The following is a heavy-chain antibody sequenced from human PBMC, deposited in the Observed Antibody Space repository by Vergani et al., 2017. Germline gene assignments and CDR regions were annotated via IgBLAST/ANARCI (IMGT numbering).Heavy chain of an antibody. CDR3: AREKPAAGSGSYYPDY. D-gene: IGHD1-26*01. CDR1: GFTFSSYA. V-gene: IGHV3-23*04. CDR2: ISGSGGST. J-gene: IGHJ4*02. Sequence: EVQLVESGGGLVQPGGSLRLSCAASGFTFSSYAMSWVRQAPGKGLEWVSAISGSGGSTYYADSVKGRFTISRDNSKNTLYLQMNSLRAEDTAVYYCAREKPAAGSGSYYPDYWGQGTLVTVSS.